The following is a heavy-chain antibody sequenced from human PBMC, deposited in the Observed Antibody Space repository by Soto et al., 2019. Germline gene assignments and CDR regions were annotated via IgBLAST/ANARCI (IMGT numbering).Heavy chain of an antibody. CDR1: GGTFSSYA. CDR2: IIPIFGTA. D-gene: IGHD1-26*01. Sequence: SVKVSCKASGGTFSSYAISWVRQAPGQGLEWTGGIIPIFGTANYAQKFQGRVTITADESTSTAYMELSSLRSEDTAVYYCAREVGATLNWFDPWGQGTLVTVSS. CDR3: AREVGATLNWFDP. J-gene: IGHJ5*02. V-gene: IGHV1-69*13.